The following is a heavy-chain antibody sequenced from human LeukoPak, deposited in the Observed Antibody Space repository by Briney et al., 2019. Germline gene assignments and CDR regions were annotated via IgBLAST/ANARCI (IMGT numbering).Heavy chain of an antibody. CDR2: IYYSGST. V-gene: IGHV4-59*11. D-gene: IGHD4-11*01. CDR3: AREGSGYSNYDGNYFDY. J-gene: IGHJ4*02. Sequence: SETLSLTCTVSGGSISSHYWSWIRQPPGKGLEWIGYIYYSGSTNYNPSLKSRVTISVDTSKNQFSLKLRSVTAADTAVYYCAREGSGYSNYDGNYFDYWGQGTLVTVSS. CDR1: GGSISSHY.